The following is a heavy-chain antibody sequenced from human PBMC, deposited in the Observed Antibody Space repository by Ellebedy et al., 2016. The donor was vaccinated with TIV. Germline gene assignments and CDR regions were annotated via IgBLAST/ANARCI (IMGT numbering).Heavy chain of an antibody. V-gene: IGHV1-46*01. D-gene: IGHD3-3*01. CDR2: INPSGGST. J-gene: IGHJ6*02. Sequence: ASVKVSXXASGYTFTSYYMHWVRQAPGQGLEWMGIINPSGGSTSYAQKFQGRVTMTRDTSTSTVYMELSSLRSEDTAVYNCARDVTIFGVANYYYYGMDVWGQGTTVTVSS. CDR1: GYTFTSYY. CDR3: ARDVTIFGVANYYYYGMDV.